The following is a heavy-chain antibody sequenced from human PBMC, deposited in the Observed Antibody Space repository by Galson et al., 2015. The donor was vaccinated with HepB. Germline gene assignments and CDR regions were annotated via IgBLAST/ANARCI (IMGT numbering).Heavy chain of an antibody. J-gene: IGHJ6*02. D-gene: IGHD3/OR15-3a*01. CDR2: IRSKGDDETT. Sequence: YLRLSCAASGFTFSDAWMNWLRQVPGKGLEWVGRIRSKGDDETTDYAAPVKGRFTISRDDSKNTLYLQMTSLRTADTAIYYCTAGTDDSQPFCNVWTGTYHYYGMDVWGQGTTVTVAS. V-gene: IGHV3-15*01. CDR1: GFTFSDAW. CDR3: TAGTDDSQPFCNVWTGTYHYYGMDV.